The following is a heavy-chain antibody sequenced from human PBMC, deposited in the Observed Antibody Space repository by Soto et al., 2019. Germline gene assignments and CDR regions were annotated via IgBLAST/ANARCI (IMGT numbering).Heavy chain of an antibody. CDR3: AREPPYYYDSSGYYVY. V-gene: IGHV1-46*03. Sequence: GASVKVSCKASGYTFTSYYMHWVRQAPGQGLEWMGIINPSGGSTSYAQKFQGRVTMTRDTSTSTVYMELSSLRSEDTAVYYCAREPPYYYDSSGYYVYWGQGTLVTVSS. CDR1: GYTFTSYY. J-gene: IGHJ4*02. CDR2: INPSGGST. D-gene: IGHD3-22*01.